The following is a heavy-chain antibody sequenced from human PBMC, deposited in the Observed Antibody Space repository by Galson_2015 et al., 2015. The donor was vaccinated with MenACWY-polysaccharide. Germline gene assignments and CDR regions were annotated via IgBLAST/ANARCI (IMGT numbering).Heavy chain of an antibody. CDR3: ARFLYYDSSAFYFDY. V-gene: IGHV4-39*01. CDR2: IPSPGAP. J-gene: IGHJ4*02. D-gene: IGHD3-22*01. CDR1: CGSLTNRSYY. Sequence: SETLSLPCPVSCGSLTNRSYYLSWIRPSPGRGLGWIGGIPSPGAPVFKPSPQSRGTISRDASRVQISLTLMSVTAADTATYFCARFLYYDSSAFYFDYWGQGALVTVSS.